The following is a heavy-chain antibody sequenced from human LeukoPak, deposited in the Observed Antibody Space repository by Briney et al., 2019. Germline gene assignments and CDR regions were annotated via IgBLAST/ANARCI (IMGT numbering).Heavy chain of an antibody. Sequence: PGGSLRLSCAASEFTFSSYSMNWVRQAPGKGLEWVSSISSSSSYIYYADSVKGRFTISRDNAKNSLYLQMNSLRAEDTAVYYCARARGIVGAEYGYWGQGTLVTVSS. CDR3: ARARGIVGAEYGY. D-gene: IGHD1-26*01. V-gene: IGHV3-21*01. CDR1: EFTFSSYS. J-gene: IGHJ4*02. CDR2: ISSSSSYI.